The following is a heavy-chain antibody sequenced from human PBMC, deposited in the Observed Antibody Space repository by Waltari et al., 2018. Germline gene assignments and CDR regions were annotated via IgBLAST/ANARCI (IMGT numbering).Heavy chain of an antibody. V-gene: IGHV4-61*09. J-gene: IGHJ4*02. CDR3: ASGVLAAAGSY. Sequence: QVQLQESGPGLVKPSQTLSLTCTVSGGSISSGSYYCSWIRQPAGKGLEWIGYIYTSGSTNYNPSLKSRVTISVDTSKNQFSLKLSSVTAADTAVYYCASGVLAAAGSYWGQGTLVTVSS. CDR1: GGSISSGSYY. CDR2: IYTSGST. D-gene: IGHD6-13*01.